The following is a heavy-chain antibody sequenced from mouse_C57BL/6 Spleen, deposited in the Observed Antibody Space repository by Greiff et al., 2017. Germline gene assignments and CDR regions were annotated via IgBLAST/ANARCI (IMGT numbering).Heavy chain of an antibody. CDR2: IYPRDGST. V-gene: IGHV1-78*01. CDR1: GYTFTDHT. Sequence: VQLQESDAELVKPGASVKISCKASGYTFTDHTIHWMKQRPEQGLEWIGYIYPRDGSTKYNEKFKGKATLTADKSSSTVYMQLTSLTSEDSAVYFCARGGDGYCVAWFAYWGQGTLVTVSA. CDR3: ARGGDGYCVAWFAY. J-gene: IGHJ3*01. D-gene: IGHD2-3*01.